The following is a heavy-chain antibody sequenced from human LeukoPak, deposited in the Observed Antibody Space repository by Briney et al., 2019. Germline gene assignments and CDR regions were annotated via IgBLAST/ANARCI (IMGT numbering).Heavy chain of an antibody. J-gene: IGHJ4*02. CDR3: ARSSERKYYFDY. CDR2: IYSGGTT. V-gene: IGHV3-53*01. D-gene: IGHD3-22*01. CDR1: GFTVSGNY. Sequence: GGSLRLSYAASGFTVSGNYMSWVRQAPWKGLEWVSLIYSGGTTYYADSVKGRFTISRDNSKNTLYLQMNSLRAEDTAVYYCARSSERKYYFDYWGQGTLVTVSS.